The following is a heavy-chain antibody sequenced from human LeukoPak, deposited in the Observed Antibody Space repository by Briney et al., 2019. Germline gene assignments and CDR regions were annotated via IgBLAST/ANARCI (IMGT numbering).Heavy chain of an antibody. CDR1: GFTFSSYG. V-gene: IGHV3-30*18. CDR2: ISYDGSNK. CDR3: AKDHYYDSSGPPAYFDY. Sequence: GGSLRLSCAASGFTFSSYGMHWVRQAPGKGLEWVAVISYDGSNKYYADSVKGRFTISRDNSKNTLYLQMNSLRAEDTAVYYCAKDHYYDSSGPPAYFDYWGQGTLVTVSS. J-gene: IGHJ4*02. D-gene: IGHD3-22*01.